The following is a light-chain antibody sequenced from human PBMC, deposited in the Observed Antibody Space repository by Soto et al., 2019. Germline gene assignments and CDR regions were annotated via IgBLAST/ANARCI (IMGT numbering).Light chain of an antibody. CDR2: DVS. Sequence: QSVLTQPASVSGSPGQSITISCTGTSSDVGCYNYVSWYQQHPGKAPKLMIYDVSDRPSGVSNRFSGSKSGNTASLTISGLQAEDEADYYCSSYTSSSPLVFGGGTKVTVL. J-gene: IGLJ2*01. V-gene: IGLV2-14*01. CDR1: SSDVGCYNY. CDR3: SSYTSSSPLV.